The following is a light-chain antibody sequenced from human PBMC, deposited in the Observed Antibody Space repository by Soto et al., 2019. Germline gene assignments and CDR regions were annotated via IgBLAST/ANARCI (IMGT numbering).Light chain of an antibody. Sequence: DIQMTQSPSSLSASVGDTVTITCRASQSIGKHLNWYQQKPGKAPKFLIYSVSSLQSGVPSRFSGSGSGTDFTLTINSLQPEDFATYYCQQFNNYFGITFGQGTRLEIK. V-gene: IGKV1-39*01. CDR3: QQFNNYFGIT. J-gene: IGKJ5*01. CDR2: SVS. CDR1: QSIGKH.